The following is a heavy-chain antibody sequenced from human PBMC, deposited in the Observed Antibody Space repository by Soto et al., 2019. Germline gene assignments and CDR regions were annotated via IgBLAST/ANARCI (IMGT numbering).Heavy chain of an antibody. CDR3: ARPPYPECINAVCYPLDY. D-gene: IGHD2-8*01. J-gene: IGHJ4*02. CDR1: GYTFTSYY. CDR2: INPSGGGT. Sequence: QVQLVQSGAEVKKPGASVKISCKASGYTFTSYYMHWVRQPPGQGLEWLGIINPSGGGTNYAQKLQGRVNMNTDTSTSPVYMELNSLRYEDTSVYYCARPPYPECINAVCYPLDYWGQRTLVTVSS. V-gene: IGHV1-46*01.